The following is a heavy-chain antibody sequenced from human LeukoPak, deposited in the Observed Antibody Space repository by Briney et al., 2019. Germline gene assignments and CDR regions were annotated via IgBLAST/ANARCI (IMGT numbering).Heavy chain of an antibody. CDR3: ARLYSFDWLPHGAFDI. V-gene: IGHV4-39*01. Sequence: PSETLSLTCTFSSGSIRRENYFWGWIRQSPGKGLEWIGNVYYTGTTYYNPSLKSRVIISVDTSMNQFSLKLSSVTAADTSVYYCARLYSFDWLPHGAFDIWGQGTVVTASS. D-gene: IGHD3-9*01. J-gene: IGHJ3*02. CDR1: SGSIRRENYF. CDR2: VYYTGTT.